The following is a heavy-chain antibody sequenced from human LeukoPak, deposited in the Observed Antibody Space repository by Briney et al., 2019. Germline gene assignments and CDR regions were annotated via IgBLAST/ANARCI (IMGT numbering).Heavy chain of an antibody. J-gene: IGHJ4*02. Sequence: GGSLRLSCAASGFTFSTSWMNWVRQAPGKGLEWVAVISYDGSNKYYADSVKGRFTISRDNSKNTLYLQTNSLRAEDTAVYYCARVAEDYGDYFDYWGQGTLVTVSS. CDR3: ARVAEDYGDYFDY. CDR2: ISYDGSNK. D-gene: IGHD4-17*01. V-gene: IGHV3-30-3*01. CDR1: GFTFSTSW.